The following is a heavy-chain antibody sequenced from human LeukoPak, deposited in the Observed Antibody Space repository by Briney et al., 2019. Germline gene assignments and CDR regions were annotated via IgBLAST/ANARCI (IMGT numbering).Heavy chain of an antibody. V-gene: IGHV1-18*01. D-gene: IGHD1-1*01. Sequence: ASVKVSCKTSGYTFTNYGISWVRQAPGQGLEWMGWISGYNGNTNYAQKLQGRVTMTTDTSTSTAYMELRSLGSDDTAVYYCASALRTGDNYFDYWGQGTLVTVSS. J-gene: IGHJ4*02. CDR2: ISGYNGNT. CDR3: ASALRTGDNYFDY. CDR1: GYTFTNYG.